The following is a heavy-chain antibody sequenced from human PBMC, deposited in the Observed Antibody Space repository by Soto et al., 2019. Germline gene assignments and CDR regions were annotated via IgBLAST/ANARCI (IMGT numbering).Heavy chain of an antibody. Sequence: QVQLQESGPGLVKPSETLSLTCTVSGGSISHYYWSWIRQPPGKGLQWIGYIYYTGSTDYNPSLKSRVTISVDTSKNQFSLKLSSVTAADTAVYYCARAYNNYANDYWGQGTRVTVSS. CDR1: GGSISHYY. D-gene: IGHD4-4*01. V-gene: IGHV4-59*01. J-gene: IGHJ4*02. CDR2: IYYTGST. CDR3: ARAYNNYANDY.